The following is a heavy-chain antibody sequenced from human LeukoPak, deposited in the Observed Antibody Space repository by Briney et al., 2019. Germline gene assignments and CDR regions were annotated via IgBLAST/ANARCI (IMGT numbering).Heavy chain of an antibody. CDR3: ARAGQERYFDY. V-gene: IGHV1-46*01. Sequence: EASVKVSCKASGYTFTSYYMHWVRQAPGQGLERMGIINPSGGSTSYAQKFQGRVTMTRDTSTSTVYMELSSLRSEDTAVYYCARAGQERYFDYWGQGTLVTVSS. CDR2: INPSGGST. D-gene: IGHD5-24*01. CDR1: GYTFTSYY. J-gene: IGHJ4*02.